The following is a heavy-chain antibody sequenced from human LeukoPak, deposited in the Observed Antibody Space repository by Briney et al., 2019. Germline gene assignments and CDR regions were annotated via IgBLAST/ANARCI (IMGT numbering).Heavy chain of an antibody. J-gene: IGHJ4*02. V-gene: IGHV3-48*01. CDR1: GFTFSSYS. D-gene: IGHD3-9*01. CDR2: ISTSSTTI. CDR3: ARGQYDILTGLPLPDY. Sequence: GGSLRLSCAASGFTFSSYSMNWVRQAPGKGLEWLSYISTSSTTIYYADSVKGRFTISRDNAKNSLYLQMNSLRAEDTAVYYCARGQYDILTGLPLPDYWGQGTLVTVSS.